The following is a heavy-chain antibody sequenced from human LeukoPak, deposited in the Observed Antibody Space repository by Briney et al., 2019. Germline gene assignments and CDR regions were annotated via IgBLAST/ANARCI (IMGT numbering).Heavy chain of an antibody. CDR3: ARAFSELLLDY. D-gene: IGHD1-26*01. CDR1: GFTFSSNA. J-gene: IGHJ4*02. CDR2: ISYDGSNK. V-gene: IGHV3-30-3*01. Sequence: GGSLRLSCAASGFTFSSNAMHWVRQAPGKGLEWVAVISYDGSNKYYADSVKGRFTISRDNSKNTLYLQMNSLRAEDTAVYYCARAFSELLLDYWGQGTLVTVSS.